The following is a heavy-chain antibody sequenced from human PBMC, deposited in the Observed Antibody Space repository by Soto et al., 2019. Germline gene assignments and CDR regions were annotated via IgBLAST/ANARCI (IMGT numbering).Heavy chain of an antibody. CDR3: ARSSITMVRGSTPHYYYGMDV. J-gene: IGHJ6*02. CDR1: GFTFSSYG. D-gene: IGHD3-10*01. V-gene: IGHV3-33*01. CDR2: IWSDGSNK. Sequence: QVQLVESGGGVVQPGRSQRLSCAASGFTFSSYGMHWVRQAPGKGLEWVAVIWSDGSNKYYADSVKGRFTISRDNSKNTLYLQMNSLRAEDTAVYYCARSSITMVRGSTPHYYYGMDVWGQGTTVTVSS.